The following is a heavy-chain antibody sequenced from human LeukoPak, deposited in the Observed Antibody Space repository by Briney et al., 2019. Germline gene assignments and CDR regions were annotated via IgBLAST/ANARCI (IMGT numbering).Heavy chain of an antibody. J-gene: IGHJ4*02. CDR3: AGSNSAYDFWSGYPIDY. CDR2: ISSSGSTI. CDR1: GFTFSDYY. V-gene: IGHV3-11*01. Sequence: PGGSLRLSCAASGFTFSDYYMSWIRQAPGKGLEWVSYISSSGSTIYYADSVKGRFTISRDNAKNSLYLQMNSLRAEDTAVYYCAGSNSAYDFWSGYPIDYWGQGTLVTVSS. D-gene: IGHD3-3*01.